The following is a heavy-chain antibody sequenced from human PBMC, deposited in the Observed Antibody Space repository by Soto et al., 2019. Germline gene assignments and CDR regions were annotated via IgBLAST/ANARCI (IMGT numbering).Heavy chain of an antibody. D-gene: IGHD5-12*01. J-gene: IGHJ4*02. Sequence: GGSLRLSCAASGFTFSSYGMHWVRQAPGKGLEWVAVISYDGSNKYYADSVKGRFTISRDNCKNTLYLQMNSLRAEDTAVYYCAKDLFKGYSGYDGFDYWGQGTLVTVSS. CDR1: GFTFSSYG. CDR3: AKDLFKGYSGYDGFDY. CDR2: ISYDGSNK. V-gene: IGHV3-30*18.